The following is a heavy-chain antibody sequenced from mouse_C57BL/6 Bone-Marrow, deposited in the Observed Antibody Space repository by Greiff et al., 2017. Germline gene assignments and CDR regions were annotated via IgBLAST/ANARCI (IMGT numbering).Heavy chain of an antibody. Sequence: EVQRVESGGGLVKPGGSLKLSCAASGFTFSSYAMSWVRQTPEKRLEWVATISDGGSYTYYPDNVKGRFTISRDNAKNNLYLQISHLKSEDTAMYYCARDGYEYDYWGQGTTLTVSA. CDR1: GFTFSSYA. V-gene: IGHV5-4*01. J-gene: IGHJ2*01. CDR3: ARDGYEYDY. CDR2: ISDGGSYT. D-gene: IGHD2-4*01.